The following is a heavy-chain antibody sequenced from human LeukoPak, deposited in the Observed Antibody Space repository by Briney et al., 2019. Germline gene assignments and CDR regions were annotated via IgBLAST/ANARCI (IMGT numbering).Heavy chain of an antibody. D-gene: IGHD4-17*01. CDR1: GFTLSSYG. CDR3: AKPDYGDWFDP. CDR2: ISYDGSNK. Sequence: GGSLRLSCAASGFTLSSYGMHWVRQAPGKGLEWVAVISYDGSNKYYADSVKGRFTISRDNSKNTLYLQMNSLRAEDTAVYYCAKPDYGDWFDPWGQGTLVTVSS. V-gene: IGHV3-30*18. J-gene: IGHJ5*02.